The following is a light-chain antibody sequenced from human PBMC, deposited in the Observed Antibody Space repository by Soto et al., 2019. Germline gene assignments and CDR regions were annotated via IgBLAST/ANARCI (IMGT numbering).Light chain of an antibody. CDR1: QGVSTW. J-gene: IGKJ4*01. Sequence: DIQMTQSPSSVSASVGDRVTITCRASQGVSTWLAWYQQKPGKAPNLLIYTASSLQCGVPSRFSGSGSRTDFTLTISSLQPEDFATYYCQQTTTFPLTFGGGTKVEI. V-gene: IGKV1D-12*01. CDR2: TAS. CDR3: QQTTTFPLT.